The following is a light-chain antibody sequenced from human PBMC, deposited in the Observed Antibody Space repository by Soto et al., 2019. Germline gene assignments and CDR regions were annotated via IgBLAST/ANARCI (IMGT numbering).Light chain of an antibody. CDR3: SSSTSSSTYV. CDR1: SSDVGAYNY. CDR2: EVS. Sequence: ALTQPASVSGSPGQSITISCTGTSSDVGAYNYVSWYQQHPGKAPKLIIYEVSNRPSGVSNRFSGSKSGNTASLTISGLQAEDETDYYCSSSTSSSTYVFGTGTKVTV. J-gene: IGLJ1*01. V-gene: IGLV2-14*01.